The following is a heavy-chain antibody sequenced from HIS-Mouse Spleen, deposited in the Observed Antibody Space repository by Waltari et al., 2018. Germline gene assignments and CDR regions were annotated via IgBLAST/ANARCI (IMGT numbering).Heavy chain of an antibody. V-gene: IGHV4-39*07. CDR2: IYYSGRT. J-gene: IGHJ4*02. Sequence: QLQLQESGPGLVKPSETLSLTCTVSGGSISSSSYYWGWIRQPPGKGLEWFGSIYYSGRTSYNPSLKSRVTISVDTSKNQFSLKLSSVTAADTAVYYCARDEWELVDYWGQGTLVTVSS. CDR3: ARDEWELVDY. CDR1: GGSISSSSYY. D-gene: IGHD1-26*01.